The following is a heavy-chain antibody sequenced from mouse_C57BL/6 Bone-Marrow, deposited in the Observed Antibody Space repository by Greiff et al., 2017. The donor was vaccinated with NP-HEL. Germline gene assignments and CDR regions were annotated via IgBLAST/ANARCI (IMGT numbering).Heavy chain of an antibody. CDR3: ARGHYGSPLSLY. CDR2: IYPRSGNT. J-gene: IGHJ2*01. D-gene: IGHD2-1*01. CDR1: GYTFTSYG. Sequence: VQLQESGAELARPGASVKLSCKASGYTFTSYGISWVKQRTGQGLEWIGEIYPRSGNTYYNEKFKGKATLTADKSSSTAYMELRSLTSEDSAVYFCARGHYGSPLSLYWGQGTTLTVSS. V-gene: IGHV1-81*01.